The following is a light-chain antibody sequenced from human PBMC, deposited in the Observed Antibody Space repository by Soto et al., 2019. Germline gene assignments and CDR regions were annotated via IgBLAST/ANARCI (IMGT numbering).Light chain of an antibody. Sequence: EIVLTQSPATLSLSPGERATLSCRASQSVSSYLAWYQQKPGQAPRLLIYDASNRATGIPARFSGSGSVTDFTLTISSLEPEDFAVYYCQQRSNWRGTFGGGTKVEIK. V-gene: IGKV3-11*01. CDR1: QSVSSY. CDR3: QQRSNWRGT. CDR2: DAS. J-gene: IGKJ4*01.